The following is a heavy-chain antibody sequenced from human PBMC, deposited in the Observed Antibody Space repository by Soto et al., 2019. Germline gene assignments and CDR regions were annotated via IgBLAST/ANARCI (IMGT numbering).Heavy chain of an antibody. CDR1: GGSVSSGIYY. CDR2: MYYSGKT. D-gene: IGHD5-18*01. J-gene: IGHJ4*02. V-gene: IGHV4-61*01. Sequence: SETLSLTCTVSGGSVSSGIYYWSWIRQPPGKALGWIGYMYYSGKTNYNPSLKSRVTISVDSSKNQFSLKLTSVTAADTAIYYCARGSGYSYGLWGQGTLVTVS. CDR3: ARGSGYSYGL.